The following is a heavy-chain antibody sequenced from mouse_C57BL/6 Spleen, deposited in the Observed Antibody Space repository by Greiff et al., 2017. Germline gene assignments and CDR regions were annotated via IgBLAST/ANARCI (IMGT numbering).Heavy chain of an antibody. CDR3: ARHDDYDRYYFGD. D-gene: IGHD2-4*01. J-gene: IGHJ2*01. Sequence: EVKLVESGGGLVKPGGSLKLSCAASGFTFSSYTMSWVRQTPEKRLEWVATISGGGGNTYYPDSMKGRFTISRDNAKNTRYLQMRSLRSEDTALYYCARHDDYDRYYFGDWGQGTTLSVSS. CDR1: GFTFSSYT. CDR2: ISGGGGNT. V-gene: IGHV5-9*01.